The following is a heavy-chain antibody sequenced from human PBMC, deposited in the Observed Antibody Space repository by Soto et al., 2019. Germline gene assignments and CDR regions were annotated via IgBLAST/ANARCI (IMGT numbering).Heavy chain of an antibody. V-gene: IGHV5-51*01. Sequence: GESLKISCKGSGYSFTSYWIGWVRQMPGKGLEWMGIIYPGDSDTRYSPSFQGQVTISADKSISTAYLQWSSLKASDTAMYYCARLFLGGGSYSDYGMDVWGQGTTVTVSS. D-gene: IGHD2-15*01. CDR1: GYSFTSYW. CDR3: ARLFLGGGSYSDYGMDV. CDR2: IYPGDSDT. J-gene: IGHJ6*02.